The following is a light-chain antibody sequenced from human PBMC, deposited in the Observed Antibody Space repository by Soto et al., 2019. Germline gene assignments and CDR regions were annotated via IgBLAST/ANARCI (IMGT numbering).Light chain of an antibody. CDR2: GSS. CDR1: QSVSSSY. V-gene: IGKV3-20*01. Sequence: EIVLTQSPGTLSLSPGERATLSCRASQSVSSSYLAWYQQKPGQAPRLLIYGSSSRATGIPDRFSGSGSGTVFTLTLSRMEPEDFAVYYCQQYGSSPPTYTFGQGTKLEIK. J-gene: IGKJ2*01. CDR3: QQYGSSPPTYT.